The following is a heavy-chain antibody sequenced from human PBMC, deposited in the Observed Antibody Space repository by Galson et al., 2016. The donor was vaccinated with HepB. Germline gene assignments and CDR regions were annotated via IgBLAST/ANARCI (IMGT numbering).Heavy chain of an antibody. CDR3: AREGSLSPDYFYGMDV. CDR1: GGSFDRYT. J-gene: IGHJ6*02. V-gene: IGHV3-23*01. D-gene: IGHD3-10*01. CDR2: ISANGHVT. Sequence: SLRLSCAASGGSFDRYTMNWVRQAPGKGLEWVSGISANGHVTHYADSVKGRFTISRDNSKNTQYLQMDSLRAEDTAVYYCAREGSLSPDYFYGMDVWGQGTTVTVSS.